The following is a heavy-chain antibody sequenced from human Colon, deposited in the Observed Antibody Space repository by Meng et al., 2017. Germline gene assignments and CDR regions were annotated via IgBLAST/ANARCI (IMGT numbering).Heavy chain of an antibody. J-gene: IGHJ4*02. V-gene: IGHV4-4*02. D-gene: IGHD1-1*01. CDR1: GDSISSDIW. CDR2: VYHRGDT. CDR3: GRDQGRQLINH. Sequence: QVQLQELGPGLVKPSGTLSLTCTVSGDSISSDIWWSWVRQPPGKGLEWIGEVYHRGDTNYNPSLKSRVVISVDRSKNQFSLNLSSVTAADTAVYYCGRDQGRQLINHWGQGTLVTVFS.